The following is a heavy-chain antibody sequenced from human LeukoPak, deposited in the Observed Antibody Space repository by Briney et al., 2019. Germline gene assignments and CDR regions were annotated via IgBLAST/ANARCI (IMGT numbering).Heavy chain of an antibody. D-gene: IGHD2-21*01. CDR3: ARDLGENWFDP. CDR2: IYYSGST. J-gene: IGHJ5*02. CDR1: GGSISSYY. Sequence: NPSETLSLTCTVSGGSISSYYWSWIRQPPGKGLEWIGYIYYSGSTNYNPSLKSRVTISVDTSKNQFSLKLSSVTAADTAVYYCARDLGENWFDPWGQGTLVTVSS. V-gene: IGHV4-59*01.